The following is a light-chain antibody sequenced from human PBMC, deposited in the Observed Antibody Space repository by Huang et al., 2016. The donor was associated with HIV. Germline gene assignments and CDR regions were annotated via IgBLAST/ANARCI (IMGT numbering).Light chain of an antibody. Sequence: EIVLTQSLATLSLSPGERSTLSCRASQSVHTFLVWYQHKPGQAPRLLRYDASNRATGIPARFRGSGSGTDFTLTITNLQSEDSAVYYCHQQSAWPLTFGGGTKVEI. CDR1: QSVHTF. CDR3: HQQSAWPLT. J-gene: IGKJ4*01. CDR2: DAS. V-gene: IGKV3-11*01.